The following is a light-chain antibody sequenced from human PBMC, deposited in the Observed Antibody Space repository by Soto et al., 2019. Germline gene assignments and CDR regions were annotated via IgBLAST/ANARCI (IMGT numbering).Light chain of an antibody. J-gene: IGLJ2*01. CDR2: GNS. Sequence: QSVLTQPPSVSGAPGQRVTISCTGSNSNIGAGYAVHWYQQLPGTAPKLLIYGNSNRPSGVPDRFSGSKSGTSASLAITGLQAEDEADYYCQSYDSSLSGVVFGGGTKLTVL. V-gene: IGLV1-40*01. CDR1: NSNIGAGYA. CDR3: QSYDSSLSGVV.